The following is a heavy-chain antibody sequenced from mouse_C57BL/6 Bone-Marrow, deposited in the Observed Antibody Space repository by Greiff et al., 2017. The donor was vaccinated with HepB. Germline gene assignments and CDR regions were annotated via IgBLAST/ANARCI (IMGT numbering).Heavy chain of an antibody. CDR2: INPNNGGT. Sequence: VQLQQSGPELVKPGASVKMSCKASGYTFTDYNMHWVKQSHGKSLEWIGYINPNNGGTSYNQKFKGKATLTVNKSSSTAYMELRSLTSEDSAVYYCAPSYYGCPWFAYWGEGTLVTVSA. J-gene: IGHJ3*01. V-gene: IGHV1-22*01. CDR3: APSYYGCPWFAY. D-gene: IGHD2-2*01. CDR1: GYTFTDYN.